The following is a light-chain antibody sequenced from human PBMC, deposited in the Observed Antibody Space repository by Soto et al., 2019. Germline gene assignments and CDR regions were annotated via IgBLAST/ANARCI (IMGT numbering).Light chain of an antibody. V-gene: IGLV2-14*01. CDR2: EVS. CDR1: SSDIGAYNY. CDR3: SSYSGSSPLYV. Sequence: QSVLTQPASVSGSPGQSITISCTGTSSDIGAYNYVSWYQLHPGKAPKLMIYEVSYRTSGLSNRFSSSKSGNTASLTISGLQAEDEADYFCSSYSGSSPLYVFGTGTKVTVL. J-gene: IGLJ1*01.